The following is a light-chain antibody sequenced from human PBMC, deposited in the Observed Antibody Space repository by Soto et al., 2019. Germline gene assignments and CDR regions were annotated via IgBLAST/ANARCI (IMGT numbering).Light chain of an antibody. V-gene: IGLV1-44*01. Sequence: QSVLTQPPSASGTPGQRVTISCSVSSSNIGSTVVNWYQQLPGTAPKLLIYSNNQRPSGVPDRFSGSKSGTSASLAISGLQSEDDTDYYCASWDDSMSAVLFGGWTQVTV. CDR2: SNN. CDR3: ASWDDSMSAVL. J-gene: IGLJ2*01. CDR1: SSNIGSTV.